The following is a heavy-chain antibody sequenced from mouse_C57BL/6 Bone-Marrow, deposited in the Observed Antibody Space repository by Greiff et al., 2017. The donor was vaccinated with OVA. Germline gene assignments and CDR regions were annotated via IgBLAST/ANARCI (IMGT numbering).Heavy chain of an antibody. V-gene: IGHV7-3*01. CDR1: GFTFTDYY. J-gene: IGHJ2*01. CDR3: ARGSPSMVTYFDY. CDR2: IRNKANGYTT. D-gene: IGHD2-2*01. Sequence: EVKLVESGGGLVQPGGSLSLSCAASGFTFTDYYMSWVRQPPGKALEWLGFIRNKANGYTTEYSASVKGRFTISRDNSQSILYLQMNALRAEDSATYYCARGSPSMVTYFDYWGQGTTLTVSS.